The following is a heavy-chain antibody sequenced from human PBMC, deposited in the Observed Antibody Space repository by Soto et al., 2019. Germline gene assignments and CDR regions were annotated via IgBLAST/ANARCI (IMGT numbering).Heavy chain of an antibody. V-gene: IGHV3-23*01. J-gene: IGHJ3*02. CDR2: ISGSGGST. D-gene: IGHD6-19*01. Sequence: SGGSLRLSCAASGFPFSSYAMSLVRQSPGKGLEWVSAISGSGGSTYYADSVKGRFTISRDNSKNTLYLQMNSLRAEDTAVYYCAKESPEYSSGWSACAFDIWGQGTMVTVSS. CDR1: GFPFSSYA. CDR3: AKESPEYSSGWSACAFDI.